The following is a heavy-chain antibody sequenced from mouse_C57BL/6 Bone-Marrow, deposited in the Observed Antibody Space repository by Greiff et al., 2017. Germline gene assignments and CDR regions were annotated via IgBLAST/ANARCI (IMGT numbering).Heavy chain of an antibody. CDR1: GFTFSSYA. V-gene: IGHV5-4*03. CDR3: ARLFPYYFDY. CDR2: ISDGGSYT. Sequence: EVMLVESGGGLVKPGGSLKLSCAASGFTFSSYAMSWVRQTPEKRLEWVATISDGGSYTYYPDNVKGRFTISRDNAKNNLYLQMSHLKSEDTAMYYCARLFPYYFDYWGQGTTLTVSS. J-gene: IGHJ2*01.